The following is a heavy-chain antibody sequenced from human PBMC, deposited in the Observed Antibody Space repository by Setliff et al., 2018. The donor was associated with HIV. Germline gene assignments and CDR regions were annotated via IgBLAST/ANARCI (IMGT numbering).Heavy chain of an antibody. D-gene: IGHD3-16*01. CDR1: GGSFSGSY. V-gene: IGHV4-34*01. J-gene: IGHJ6*03. Sequence: SETLSLTCAVYGGSFSGSYWSWIRQPPGKGLEWIGEINHSGSTNYNPSLKSRVTISVDTYKNQFSLKLSSVTAADTAVYYCARGGENMKNYYYYYMDVWGKGTTVTVSS. CDR3: ARGGENMKNYYYYYMDV. CDR2: INHSGST.